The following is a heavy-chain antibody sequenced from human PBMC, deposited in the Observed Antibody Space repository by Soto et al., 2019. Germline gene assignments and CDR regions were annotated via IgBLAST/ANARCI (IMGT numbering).Heavy chain of an antibody. J-gene: IGHJ4*02. D-gene: IGHD5-12*01. Sequence: QVQLVESGGGVVQPGRSLRLSCAASGFTFSSYAMHWVRQAPGKGLEWVAVISYDGSNKYYADSVKGRFTISRDNSKNTLYQQMNSLRAEDTAVYYCARGGIVATSLDYWGQGTLVTVSS. CDR3: ARGGIVATSLDY. CDR1: GFTFSSYA. CDR2: ISYDGSNK. V-gene: IGHV3-30-3*01.